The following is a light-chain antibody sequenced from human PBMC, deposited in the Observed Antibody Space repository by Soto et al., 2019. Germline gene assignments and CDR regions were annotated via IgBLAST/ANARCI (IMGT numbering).Light chain of an antibody. CDR3: QQYNEWPLT. CDR2: HAS. CDR1: QNVYNN. Sequence: ETVMTQSPAALSVSPGERATLSCRASQNVYNNLAWYQQKPGQAPRLLIYHASSRATGIPARFSGSGSGTEFTLTISILQSEDFAVYYCQQYNEWPLTFGGGTKVEIK. J-gene: IGKJ4*01. V-gene: IGKV3-15*01.